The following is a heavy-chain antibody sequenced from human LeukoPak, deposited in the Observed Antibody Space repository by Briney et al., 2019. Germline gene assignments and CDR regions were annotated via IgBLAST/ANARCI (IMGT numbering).Heavy chain of an antibody. Sequence: GASVKVSCKASGGTFSSYAISWVRQAPGQGLEWMGGIIPIFGTANYAQKFQGRVTTTADESTSTAYMELSSLRSEDTAVYYCARMELSSYYFDYWGQGTLVTVSS. CDR2: IIPIFGTA. D-gene: IGHD1-7*01. V-gene: IGHV1-69*13. CDR1: GGTFSSYA. J-gene: IGHJ4*02. CDR3: ARMELSSYYFDY.